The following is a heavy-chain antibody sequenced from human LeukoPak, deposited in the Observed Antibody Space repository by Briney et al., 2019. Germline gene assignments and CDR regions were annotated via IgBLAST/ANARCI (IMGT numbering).Heavy chain of an antibody. CDR2: INPSGGST. J-gene: IGHJ4*02. CDR3: ARDSSWAYYYDSSGYPHLDY. CDR1: GYTFTSYY. Sequence: ASVKVSCKASGYTFTSYYMHWVRQAPGQGLEWMGIINPSGGSTSYAQKFQGRVTTTTDTSTSTAYMELRSLRSDDTAVYYCARDSSWAYYYDSSGYPHLDYWGQGTLVTVSS. D-gene: IGHD3-22*01. V-gene: IGHV1-46*01.